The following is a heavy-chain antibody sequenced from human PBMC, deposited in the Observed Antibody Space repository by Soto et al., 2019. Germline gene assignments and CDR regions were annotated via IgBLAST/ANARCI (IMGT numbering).Heavy chain of an antibody. J-gene: IGHJ4*02. Sequence: QVQLVESGGGVVQPGRSLRLSCAASGFTFSSYGMHWVRQAPGKGLEWVAVIWYDGSNKYYADSVKGRFTISRDNSKNTLYLQMNSLRAEDTAVYYCARGSGYDQYYFDYWGQGTLVTVSS. CDR2: IWYDGSNK. D-gene: IGHD5-12*01. V-gene: IGHV3-33*01. CDR3: ARGSGYDQYYFDY. CDR1: GFTFSSYG.